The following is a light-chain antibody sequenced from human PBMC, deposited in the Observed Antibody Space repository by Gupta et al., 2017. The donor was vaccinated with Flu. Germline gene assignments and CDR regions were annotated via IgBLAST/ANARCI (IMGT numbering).Light chain of an antibody. CDR1: SGHSSIP. V-gene: IGLV4-69*01. Sequence: SVKLTCTLSSGHSSIPIAWHQQQPKKGPRFLMKRYSDGSHTKGDAIPDRFSGSSSGAERNLTISSLQSEDEADYYCQTSGAHGVFGGGTTLTVL. CDR2: RYSDGSH. J-gene: IGLJ3*02. CDR3: QTSGAHGV.